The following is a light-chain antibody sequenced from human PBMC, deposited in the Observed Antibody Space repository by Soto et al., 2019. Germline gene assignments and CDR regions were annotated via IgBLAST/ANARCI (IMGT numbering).Light chain of an antibody. J-gene: IGKJ5*01. Sequence: EIELTQSPGTLSLSPGERATISCRASQSVSSSFLAWYQQTPGQAPRLLFYGASSMGTGIPDRFSGSGSGTDFTLTISRLEPEDFAVYYCQQYGSSPLTFGQGTRLEIK. CDR1: QSVSSSF. V-gene: IGKV3-20*01. CDR3: QQYGSSPLT. CDR2: GAS.